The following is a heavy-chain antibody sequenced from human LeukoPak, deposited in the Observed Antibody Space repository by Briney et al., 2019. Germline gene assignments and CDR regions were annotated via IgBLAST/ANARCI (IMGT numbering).Heavy chain of an antibody. D-gene: IGHD3-10*01. CDR2: IYTSGST. Sequence: PSETLSLTCTVSGGSISNYYWSWIRQPAGKGLERIGRIYTSGSTNHNPSLKSRVTMSIDTSKNQFSLKLSSVTAADTAVYYCARGSQNDYYGSGTHNWFDPWGQGTLVTVSS. CDR3: ARGSQNDYYGSGTHNWFDP. J-gene: IGHJ5*02. V-gene: IGHV4-4*07. CDR1: GGSISNYY.